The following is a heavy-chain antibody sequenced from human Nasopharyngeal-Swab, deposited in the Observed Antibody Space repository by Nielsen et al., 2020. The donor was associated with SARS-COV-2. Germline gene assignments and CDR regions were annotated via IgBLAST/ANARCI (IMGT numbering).Heavy chain of an antibody. Sequence: GESLKISCAASGFTFSSYAMHWVRQAPGKGLEWVAVISYDGSNKYYADSVKGRFTISRDNSKNTLYLQMNSLRAEDTAVYYCARVTAYFDSWGQGTLVTVSS. CDR3: ARVTAYFDS. D-gene: IGHD5-18*01. CDR2: ISYDGSNK. CDR1: GFTFSSYA. J-gene: IGHJ4*02. V-gene: IGHV3-30-3*01.